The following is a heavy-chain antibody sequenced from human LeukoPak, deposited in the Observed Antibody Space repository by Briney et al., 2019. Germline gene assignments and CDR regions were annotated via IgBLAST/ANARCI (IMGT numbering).Heavy chain of an antibody. J-gene: IGHJ4*02. Sequence: GGSLRLSCVASGFTISSYWMNWVRQAPGKGLEWVANIKQDGSEKYYVDSAKGRFTISRDNAKNSLYLQMNSLRAEDTAVYYCASRTSSSGYWGQGTLVTVSS. CDR2: IKQDGSEK. D-gene: IGHD6-6*01. CDR1: GFTISSYW. CDR3: ASRTSSSGY. V-gene: IGHV3-7*01.